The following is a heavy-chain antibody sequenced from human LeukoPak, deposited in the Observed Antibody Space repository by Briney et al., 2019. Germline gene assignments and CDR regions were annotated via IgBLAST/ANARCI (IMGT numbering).Heavy chain of an antibody. D-gene: IGHD3-10*01. CDR3: AKDRAFQAAGVTDY. Sequence: GGSLRLSCAASGFSFSSHGMHWVRQAPGKGLEWVAVISNDGIYKLYGDSVKGRFIISRDDSKNTLYLQMNSLKTEDTAVYYCAKDRAFQAAGVTDYWGQGTLVTVSS. V-gene: IGHV3-30*18. CDR2: ISNDGIYK. CDR1: GFSFSSHG. J-gene: IGHJ4*02.